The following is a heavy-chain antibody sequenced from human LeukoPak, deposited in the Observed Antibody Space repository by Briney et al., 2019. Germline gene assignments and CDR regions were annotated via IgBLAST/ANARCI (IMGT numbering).Heavy chain of an antibody. D-gene: IGHD1-1*01. V-gene: IGHV3-11*01. Sequence: GGSLRLSCAVSGFTFSDYYMSWIRQAPGKGLEWVSYISSGGSTISHADSVKGRFTISRDNAENSLYLQMNSLRAEDTAVYYCMRDVHNLNDDYWGQGTLVTVSS. J-gene: IGHJ4*02. CDR2: ISSGGSTI. CDR3: MRDVHNLNDDY. CDR1: GFTFSDYY.